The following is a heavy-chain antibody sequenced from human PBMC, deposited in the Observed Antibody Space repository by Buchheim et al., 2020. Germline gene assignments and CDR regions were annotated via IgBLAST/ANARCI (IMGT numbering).Heavy chain of an antibody. CDR3: VRPPGYCSSASCRYFDY. J-gene: IGHJ4*02. D-gene: IGHD2-2*01. V-gene: IGHV5-51*01. CDR1: GYSFASYW. Sequence: EVQLVQSGAEVKKPGESLKISCKVSGYSFASYWIGWVRQMPGKGLEWMGMIYPGDSDTRYSPSFQGQVTTPADRSITTANLQCSSLKASDTAMYYCVRPPGYCSSASCRYFDYWGPGTL. CDR2: IYPGDSDT.